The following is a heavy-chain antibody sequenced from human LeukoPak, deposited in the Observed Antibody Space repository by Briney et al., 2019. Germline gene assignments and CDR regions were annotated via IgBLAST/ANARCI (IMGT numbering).Heavy chain of an antibody. V-gene: IGHV4-39*07. J-gene: IGHJ4*02. D-gene: IGHD3-22*01. CDR1: GGSITSSNFY. CDR2: IVYTGNT. Sequence: SETLSLTCTVSGGSITSSNFYWGWIRQPPGKGLEWIGSIVYTGNTYYQPSLRGRLSISLDTSKNLFSLRLNSVTAADTAVYYCARNYYDSSGYYIDQFYFDSWGQGTLVTVSP. CDR3: ARNYYDSSGYYIDQFYFDS.